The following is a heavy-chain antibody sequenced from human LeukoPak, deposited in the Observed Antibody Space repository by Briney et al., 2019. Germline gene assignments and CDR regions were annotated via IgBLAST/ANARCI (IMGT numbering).Heavy chain of an antibody. CDR2: ISAYNGNT. CDR3: ARGAWHYDSSGDFDY. J-gene: IGHJ4*02. V-gene: IGHV1-18*01. Sequence: GASVKVSCKASGYTFTSYGISWVRQAPGQGLEWTGWISAYNGNTNYAQKLQGRVTMTTDTSTSTAYMELRSLRSDDTAAYYCARGAWHYDSSGDFDYWGQGTLVTVSS. CDR1: GYTFTSYG. D-gene: IGHD3-22*01.